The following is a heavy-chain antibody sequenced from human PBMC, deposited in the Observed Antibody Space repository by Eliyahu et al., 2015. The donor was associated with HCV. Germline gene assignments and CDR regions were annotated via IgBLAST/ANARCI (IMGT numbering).Heavy chain of an antibody. J-gene: IGHJ6*02. CDR2: IYYSGST. Sequence: QLQLQESGPGLVKPSETLSLTCTVXGGSXSXSXXYWGXIRQPPGKGLGWIGXIYYSGSTYYNPSLKSRVTISVDTSKNQFSLKLSSXTAADTAVYYCARGGEGPIVVVPAAMGAQYGMDVWGQGTTVTVSS. D-gene: IGHD2-2*01. CDR1: GGSXSXSXXY. CDR3: ARGGEGPIVVVPAAMGAQYGMDV. V-gene: IGHV4-39*01.